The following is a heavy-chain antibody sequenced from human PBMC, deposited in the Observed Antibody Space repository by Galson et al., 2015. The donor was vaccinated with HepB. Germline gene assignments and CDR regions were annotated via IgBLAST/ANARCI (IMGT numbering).Heavy chain of an antibody. J-gene: IGHJ4*02. D-gene: IGHD1-26*01. CDR3: ARGVGATIVNFDY. Sequence: SVKVSCKASGYTFTGCYMHWVRQAPGQGLEWMGWINPNSGGTNYAQKFQGRVTMTRDTSISTAYMELSRLRSDDTAVYYCARGVGATIVNFDYWGQGTLVTVSS. CDR2: INPNSGGT. CDR1: GYTFTGCY. V-gene: IGHV1-2*02.